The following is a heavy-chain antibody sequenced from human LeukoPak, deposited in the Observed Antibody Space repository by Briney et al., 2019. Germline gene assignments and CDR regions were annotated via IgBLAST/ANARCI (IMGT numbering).Heavy chain of an antibody. Sequence: GGSLRLSCAASGFTFSNAWMSWVRQAPGKGLEWVGRIKSKTDGGTTDYAAPVKGRFTISRDDSKNTLYLQMNSLKTEDTAVYYCFCSSTSCYKRRGYWGQRTLVTVSS. V-gene: IGHV3-15*01. CDR2: IKSKTDGGTT. CDR1: GFTFSNAW. CDR3: FCSSTSCYKRRGY. J-gene: IGHJ4*02. D-gene: IGHD2-2*02.